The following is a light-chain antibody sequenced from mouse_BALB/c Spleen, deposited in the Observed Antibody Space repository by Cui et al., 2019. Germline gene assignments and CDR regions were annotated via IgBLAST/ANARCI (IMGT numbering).Light chain of an antibody. CDR1: SRVSY. Sequence: QIVLTQSPAIISASLGQEITLTCSASSRVSYMHRYQQTSGTSPKLLIYSTANLASGVPARFRGSGAGTFYSLKISSVEAEDADDYYCHQWSSYPWTFGGGTKLEIK. V-gene: IGKV4-80*01. CDR3: HQWSSYPWT. CDR2: STA. J-gene: IGKJ1*01.